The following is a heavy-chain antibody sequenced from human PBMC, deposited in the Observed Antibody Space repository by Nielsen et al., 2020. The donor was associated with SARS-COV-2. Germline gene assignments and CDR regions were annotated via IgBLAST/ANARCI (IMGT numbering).Heavy chain of an antibody. CDR2: IMPMFDTA. CDR3: ARDSSGTYRRVDY. Sequence: SVKVSCKASGGTFYSYVINWVRQAPGQGLEWMGGIMPMFDTANYEQKFQGRVTMTRDTSTSTVYMELSSLRSDDTAVYYCARDSSGTYRRVDYWGQGTLVTVSS. J-gene: IGHJ4*02. V-gene: IGHV1-69*05. CDR1: GGTFYSYV. D-gene: IGHD3-22*01.